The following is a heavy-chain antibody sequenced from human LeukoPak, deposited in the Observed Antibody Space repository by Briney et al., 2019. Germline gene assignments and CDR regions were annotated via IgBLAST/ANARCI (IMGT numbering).Heavy chain of an antibody. D-gene: IGHD3-22*01. V-gene: IGHV3-30*02. Sequence: GGSLRLSCAASGFTFSSYGMHWVRQAPGKGLEWVAFIRYDGSNKYYADSVKGRFTISRDNSKNTLYLQMNSLRAEDTAVYYCARGQRLRGSYYDSSGSHDYWGQGTLVTVSS. J-gene: IGHJ4*02. CDR2: IRYDGSNK. CDR3: ARGQRLRGSYYDSSGSHDY. CDR1: GFTFSSYG.